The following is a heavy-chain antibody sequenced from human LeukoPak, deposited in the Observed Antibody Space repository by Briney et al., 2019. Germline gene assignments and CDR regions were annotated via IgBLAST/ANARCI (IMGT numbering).Heavy chain of an antibody. CDR2: ISAYNGNT. D-gene: IGHD3-16*01. J-gene: IGHJ4*02. Sequence: ASVKVSCKASGGTFSSYAISWVRQAPGQGLEWMGWISAYNGNTNYAQKLQGRVTMTTDTSTSTAYMELRSLRSDDTAVYYCASGIGVNFDYWSQGTLVTVSS. CDR1: GGTFSSYA. V-gene: IGHV1-18*04. CDR3: ASGIGVNFDY.